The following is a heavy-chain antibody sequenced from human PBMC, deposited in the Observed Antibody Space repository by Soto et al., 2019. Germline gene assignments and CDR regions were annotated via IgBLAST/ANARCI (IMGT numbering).Heavy chain of an antibody. J-gene: IGHJ2*01. V-gene: IGHV4-4*07. CDR1: GDFISNFY. D-gene: IGHD2-8*01. Sequence: QVQLQESGPGLVKPSETLSLTCTVSGDFISNFYWSWIRQPAGKGLQSLGRISASGRSNYHPNLQSRVAMSLDTSKNQFSLRLTSLSAADTAVYFCARGMGRYFDLWGRGTLVTVFS. CDR2: ISASGRS. CDR3: ARGMGRYFDL.